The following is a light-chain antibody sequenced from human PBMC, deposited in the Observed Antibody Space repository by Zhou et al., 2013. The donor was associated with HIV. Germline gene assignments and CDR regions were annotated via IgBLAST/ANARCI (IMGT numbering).Light chain of an antibody. J-gene: IGKJ2*01. V-gene: IGKV3-20*01. CDR3: QQYGSSPRT. CDR2: GAS. Sequence: EIVLTQSPGILSLSPGERATLSCRASQSVSSSYLAWYQQKAGQAPRLLIYGASSRATGIPDRFSGSGSGTDFTLTISRLEPEDFAVYYCQQYGSSPRTFGQGTKLE. CDR1: QSVSSSY.